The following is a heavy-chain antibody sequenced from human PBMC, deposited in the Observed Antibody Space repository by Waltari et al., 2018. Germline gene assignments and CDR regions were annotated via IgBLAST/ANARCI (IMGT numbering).Heavy chain of an antibody. CDR1: GYTFTSYD. J-gene: IGHJ3*02. CDR2: MNPNSGNT. D-gene: IGHD4-17*01. Sequence: QVQLVQSGAEVKKPGASVQVSCKASGYTFTSYDLNWVRQATGQGLEWMGWMNPNSGNTGYAQKFQGRVTMTRNTSISTAYMELSSLRSEDTAVYYCASVPVTTKGNDAFDIWGQGTMVTVSS. CDR3: ASVPVTTKGNDAFDI. V-gene: IGHV1-8*01.